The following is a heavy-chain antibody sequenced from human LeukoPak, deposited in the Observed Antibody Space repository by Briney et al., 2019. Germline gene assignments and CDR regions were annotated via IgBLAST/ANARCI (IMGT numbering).Heavy chain of an antibody. J-gene: IGHJ4*02. CDR1: GYSISSGYY. V-gene: IGHV4-38-2*01. Sequence: SETLSLTCAVSGYSISSGYYWGWIRQPPGKGLEWIGSIYHSGSTYYNPSLKSRVTISVDTSKNQFSLKLSSVTAADTAVYYCARGRDYDYVWGSYRPYYLDYWGQGTLVTVSS. CDR3: ARGRDYDYVWGSYRPYYLDY. CDR2: IYHSGST. D-gene: IGHD3-16*02.